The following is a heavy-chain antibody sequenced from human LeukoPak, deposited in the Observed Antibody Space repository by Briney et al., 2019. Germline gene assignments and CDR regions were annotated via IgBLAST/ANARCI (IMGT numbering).Heavy chain of an antibody. J-gene: IGHJ4*02. V-gene: IGHV3-23*01. D-gene: IGHD3-22*01. CDR3: AKDPTGDSSGELDY. CDR2: ITGNGVDT. CDR1: GFTFSTYA. Sequence: PGGSLRLSCAASGFTFSTYAMSWVRLTPGKGLEWVSAITGNGVDTYHADSVKGRFSISRDNSKNTLYLQMNSLRAEDTAVYYCAKDPTGDSSGELDYWGQGTLVTVSS.